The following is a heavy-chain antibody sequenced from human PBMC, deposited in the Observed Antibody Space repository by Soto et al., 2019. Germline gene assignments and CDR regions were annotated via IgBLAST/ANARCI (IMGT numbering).Heavy chain of an antibody. D-gene: IGHD3-22*01. J-gene: IGHJ4*02. Sequence: EVQLVQSGAEVKKPGESLNISCKASGYTFTNYWIGWVRQMPGKGLEWMAIIYPGESDAEYRPSFQGQVTISADKSINTAYLQWSSLKASDTAIYYCARAIYHDPTGFYYGPSEYWGQGTLVTVSS. CDR2: IYPGESDA. V-gene: IGHV5-51*01. CDR1: GYTFTNYW. CDR3: ARAIYHDPTGFYYGPSEY.